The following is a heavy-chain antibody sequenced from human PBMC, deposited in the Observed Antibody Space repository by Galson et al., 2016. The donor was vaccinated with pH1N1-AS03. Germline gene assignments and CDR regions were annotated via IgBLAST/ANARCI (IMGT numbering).Heavy chain of an antibody. V-gene: IGHV6-1*01. D-gene: IGHD1-1*01. J-gene: IGHJ4*02. CDR1: GVSVSSNSAA. CDR2: TYYRSRWKN. CDR3: AGMQLGALHF. Sequence: CAISGVSVSSNSAAWNWIRLSPSRGPEWLGRTYYRSRWKNDYAVSVKSRIIINPDTSKNQFSLQLNSVTPEDTAIYYCAGMQLGALHFWGRGTLVTVSS.